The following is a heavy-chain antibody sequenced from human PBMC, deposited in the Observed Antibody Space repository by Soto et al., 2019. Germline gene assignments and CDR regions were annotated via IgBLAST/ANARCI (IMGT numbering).Heavy chain of an antibody. V-gene: IGHV3-74*01. D-gene: IGHD4-17*01. CDR2: INPESTTI. Sequence: EVQMVESGGGLVQPGGSLRLSCTASGFTFSKFWMHWVRQVPGKGLVWVSRINPESTTINYAAAVEGRFTIARDNAQNTLYRQMSSLIVENPVVYYCTRDTFGDEDYWGQGTPVTVSS. CDR3: TRDTFGDEDY. CDR1: GFTFSKFW. J-gene: IGHJ4*02.